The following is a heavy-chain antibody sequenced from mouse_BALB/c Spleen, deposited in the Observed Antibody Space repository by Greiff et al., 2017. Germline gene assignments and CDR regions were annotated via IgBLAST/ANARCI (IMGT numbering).Heavy chain of an antibody. D-gene: IGHD1-1*01. Sequence: VQLQQSGAELVRPGTSVKVSCKASGYAFTNYLIEWVKQRPGQGLEWIGVINPGSGGTNYNEKFKGKATLTADKSSSTAYMQLSNLTSDDSAVYFCARDYYGSSYDSLFDYWGQGTTLTVSS. CDR2: INPGSGGT. V-gene: IGHV1-54*01. J-gene: IGHJ2*01. CDR1: GYAFTNYL. CDR3: ARDYYGSSYDSLFDY.